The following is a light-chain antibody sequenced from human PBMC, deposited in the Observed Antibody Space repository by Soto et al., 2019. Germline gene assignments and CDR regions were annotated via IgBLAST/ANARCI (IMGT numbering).Light chain of an antibody. CDR3: QQYNSYSYT. CDR2: DAS. V-gene: IGKV1-5*01. Sequence: DIQMTQSPSTLSASVGDRVSVTCRASQGIGRSLAWYQQKPGKAPKLLIYDASSLESGVPSRFSGSGSGTEFTLTISSLQPDDFATYYCQQYNSYSYTFGQGTKVDI. J-gene: IGKJ2*01. CDR1: QGIGRS.